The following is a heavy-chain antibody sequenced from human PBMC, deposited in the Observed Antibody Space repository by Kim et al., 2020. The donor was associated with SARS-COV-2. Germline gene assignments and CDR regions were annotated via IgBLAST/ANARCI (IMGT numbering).Heavy chain of an antibody. J-gene: IGHJ4*02. CDR3: AKKFWSGYYGFDY. D-gene: IGHD3-3*01. Sequence: YADSVKGRFTISRDNSKNTLFLQMNSLRPEDTAVYYCAKKFWSGYYGFDYWGQGTLVSVSS. V-gene: IGHV3-30*02.